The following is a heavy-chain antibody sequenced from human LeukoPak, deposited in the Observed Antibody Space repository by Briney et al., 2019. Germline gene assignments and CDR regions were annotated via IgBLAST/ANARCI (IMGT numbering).Heavy chain of an antibody. J-gene: IGHJ4*02. CDR1: GFTFSSYG. CDR2: ISYDGSNK. D-gene: IGHD4-17*01. CDR3: AKGVTTGY. V-gene: IGHV3-30*18. Sequence: GRSLRLSCAASGFTFSSYGMHWVRQAPGKGLEWVAVISYDGSNKYYADSVKGRFTISRDNSKNTLYLQMNSLRAGDTAVYYCAKGVTTGYWGQGTLVTVSS.